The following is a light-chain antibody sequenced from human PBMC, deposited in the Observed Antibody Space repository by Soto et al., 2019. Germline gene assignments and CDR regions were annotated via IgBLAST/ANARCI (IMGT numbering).Light chain of an antibody. V-gene: IGKV1-5*01. J-gene: IGKJ2*01. CDR3: QQYNSYSYT. CDR2: DAS. Sequence: DIQMTQSPSTLSASEGDRVTITCRARQSISSWLAWYQQKPGKAPKLLIYDASSLESGVPSRFSGSGSGTEFTLTISSLQPDDFATYYCQQYNSYSYTFGQGTKLEIK. CDR1: QSISSW.